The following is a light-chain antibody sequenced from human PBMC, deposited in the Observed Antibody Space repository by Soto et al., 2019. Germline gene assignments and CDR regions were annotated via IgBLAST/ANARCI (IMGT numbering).Light chain of an antibody. CDR2: DAS. J-gene: IGKJ4*01. CDR1: QSVNRN. Sequence: EIVMTQSPATLSVSPGERATLSCRASQSVNRNLAWYQQKPGQTPRLLIYDASSRATGIPARFSGSGSGTDFTLTISSLQSEEFAVYYCQQYTNWPLTFGGGTNVEIK. V-gene: IGKV3-15*01. CDR3: QQYTNWPLT.